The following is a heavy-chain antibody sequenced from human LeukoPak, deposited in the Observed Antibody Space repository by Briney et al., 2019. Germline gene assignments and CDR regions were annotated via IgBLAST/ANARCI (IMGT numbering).Heavy chain of an antibody. CDR3: ARDSESEYYFDY. Sequence: GRSLRLSCAASGFTFSSYGMHWVRQAPGKGLEWVAIIWYDGSNKYYADSVKGRFTISRDNSKNTLYLQMNSLRAEDTAVYYCARDSESEYYFDYWGQGTLVTVSS. CDR1: GFTFSSYG. J-gene: IGHJ4*02. CDR2: IWYDGSNK. V-gene: IGHV3-33*01.